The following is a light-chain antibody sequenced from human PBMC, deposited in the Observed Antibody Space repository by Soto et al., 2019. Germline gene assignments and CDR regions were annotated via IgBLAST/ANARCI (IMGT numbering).Light chain of an antibody. J-gene: IGKJ1*01. CDR1: QSISSW. CDR2: DAS. V-gene: IGKV1-5*01. CDR3: QQYNSYSPWT. Sequence: DIQMTQSPSTLSASVGDRVTITCRASQSISSWLAWYKQKPGKAPKLLIYDASSLESGVPLRFSGSGSGTEFTLTISSLQPDDFATYYCQQYNSYSPWTFGQGTKVDIK.